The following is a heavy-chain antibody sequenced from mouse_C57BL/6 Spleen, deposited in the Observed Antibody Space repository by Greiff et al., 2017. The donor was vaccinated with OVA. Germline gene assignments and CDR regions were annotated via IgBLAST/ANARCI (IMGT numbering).Heavy chain of an antibody. CDR1: GYTFTDYY. CDR2: INPYNGGT. V-gene: IGHV1-19*01. Sequence: VQLKESGPVLVKPGASVKMSCKASGYTFTDYYMNWVKQSHGKSLEWIGVINPYNGGTSYNQKFKGKATLTVDKSSSTAYMELNSLTSEDSAVYYCARGDGYYFDYWGQGTTLTVSS. J-gene: IGHJ2*01. D-gene: IGHD3-3*01. CDR3: ARGDGYYFDY.